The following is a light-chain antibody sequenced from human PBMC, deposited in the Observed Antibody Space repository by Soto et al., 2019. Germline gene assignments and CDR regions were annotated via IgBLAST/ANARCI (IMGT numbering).Light chain of an antibody. J-gene: IGKJ1*01. CDR1: QGISTY. CDR3: LQHSSYPRT. CDR2: DAS. V-gene: IGKV1-17*03. Sequence: DIQMTQSPSAMSASVGDRVTSTCRASQGISTYLAWFQQKPGKGPQRLIYDASSLQSGVPSRFSGSGSGTDFNLTISSLQPEDFATYSCLQHSSYPRTFGQGTKVEIK.